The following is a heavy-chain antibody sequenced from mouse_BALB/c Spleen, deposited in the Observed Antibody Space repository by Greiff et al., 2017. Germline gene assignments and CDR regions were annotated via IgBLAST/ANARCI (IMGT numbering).Heavy chain of an antibody. J-gene: IGHJ4*01. CDR1: GFTFSSYG. CDR3: ARQGGNYRAMDY. V-gene: IGHV5-6*01. CDR2: ISSGGSYT. Sequence: EVQVVESGGDLVKPGGSLKLSCAASGFTFSSYGMSWVRQTPDKRLEWVATISSGGSYTYYPDSVKGRFTISRDNAKNTLYLQMSSLKSEDTAMYYCARQGGNYRAMDYWGQGTSVTVSS. D-gene: IGHD2-1*01.